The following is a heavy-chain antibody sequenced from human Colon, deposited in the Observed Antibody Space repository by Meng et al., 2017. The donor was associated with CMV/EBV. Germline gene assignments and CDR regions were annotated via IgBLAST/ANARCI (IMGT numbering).Heavy chain of an antibody. D-gene: IGHD1-26*01. V-gene: IGHV4-39*01. Sequence: GSLRLSCTVSGGSISSSSYYWGWVRQPPGQGFEWIGSLYYTGSTYYNPSLGSQVSMSVDTSRNQFSLKVTSVTAADTAVYYCARQGGASPTTGVFWGQGILVTVS. CDR1: GGSISSSSYY. CDR3: ARQGGASPTTGVF. J-gene: IGHJ4*02. CDR2: LYYTGST.